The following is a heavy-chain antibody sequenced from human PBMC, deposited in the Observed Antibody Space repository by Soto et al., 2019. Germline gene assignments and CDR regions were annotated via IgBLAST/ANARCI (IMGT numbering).Heavy chain of an antibody. CDR1: GFTFSSYE. CDR2: ISSSGSTI. CDR3: ASSPTYCNGGSCFDY. D-gene: IGHD2-15*01. Sequence: EVQLVESGGGLVQPGGSLRLSCAASGFTFSSYEMNWVRQAPGKGLEWVSYISSSGSTIYYADSVKGRFTISRDNAKNSLYLQMNSLRAEDTAVYYCASSPTYCNGGSCFDYWGQGTLVTVSS. J-gene: IGHJ4*02. V-gene: IGHV3-48*03.